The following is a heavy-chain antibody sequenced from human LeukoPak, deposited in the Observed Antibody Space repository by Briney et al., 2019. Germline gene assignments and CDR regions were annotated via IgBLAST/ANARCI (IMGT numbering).Heavy chain of an antibody. Sequence: SETLSLTCTVSGVSITGDYWSWIRQPPGKGLEWIGFIYVNGSTNYNPSLKSRVTISVDTSKNQFSLNLRSVTTADTAIYYCARGGASSRHFDYWGQGTLVTVSS. J-gene: IGHJ4*02. CDR1: GVSITGDY. V-gene: IGHV4-59*01. D-gene: IGHD3-10*01. CDR3: ARGGASSRHFDY. CDR2: IYVNGST.